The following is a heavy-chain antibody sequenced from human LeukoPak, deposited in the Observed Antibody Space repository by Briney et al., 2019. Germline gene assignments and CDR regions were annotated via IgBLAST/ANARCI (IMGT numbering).Heavy chain of an antibody. CDR2: ISYDGSNK. J-gene: IGHJ4*02. CDR3: AKSRVRYSLDYFDY. D-gene: IGHD5-18*01. Sequence: GGSLRLSCAASGFTFSSYAMHWVRQAPGKGLEWVAVISYDGSNKYYADSVKGRFTISRDNSENTLYLQMNSLRAADTAVYYCAKSRVRYSLDYFDYWGQGTLVTVSS. CDR1: GFTFSSYA. V-gene: IGHV3-30*18.